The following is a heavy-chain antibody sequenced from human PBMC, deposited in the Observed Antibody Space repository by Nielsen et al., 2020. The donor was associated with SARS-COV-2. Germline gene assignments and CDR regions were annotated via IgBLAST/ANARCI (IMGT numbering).Heavy chain of an antibody. CDR3: AKGGESIQDPKWLRFFILAAFDI. V-gene: IGHV3-23*01. CDR1: GFTFSSYS. J-gene: IGHJ3*02. Sequence: GESLKISCAASGFTFSSYSMNWVRQAPGKGLEWVSAISGSGGSTYYADSVKGRFTISRDNSKNTLYLQMNSLRAEDTAVYYCAKGGESIQDPKWLRFFILAAFDIWGQGTMVTVSS. CDR2: ISGSGGST. D-gene: IGHD5-12*01.